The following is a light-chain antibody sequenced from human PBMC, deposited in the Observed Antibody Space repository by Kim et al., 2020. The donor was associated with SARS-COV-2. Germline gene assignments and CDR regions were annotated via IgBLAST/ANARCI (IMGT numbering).Light chain of an antibody. CDR3: QTWVTGIQV. Sequence: LVLTQSPSASASLGASVKLTCTLSSGHSDYAVAWHQQQPEKGPRFLMMLKSDGSHNKGDGFPDRFSGSSSGNVRYLTISSLQSEDEGDYYCQTWVTGIQVFGGGTKLTVL. CDR1: SGHSDYA. J-gene: IGLJ3*02. CDR2: LKSDGSH. V-gene: IGLV4-69*01.